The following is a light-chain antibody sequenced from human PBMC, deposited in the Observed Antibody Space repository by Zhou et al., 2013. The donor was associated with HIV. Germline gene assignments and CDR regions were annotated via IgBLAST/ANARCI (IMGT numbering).Light chain of an antibody. CDR2: EAS. J-gene: IGKJ4*01. CDR1: QSISNW. V-gene: IGKV1-5*03. CDR3: QQYDGSVT. Sequence: DIQMTQSPSTLSASVGDRVTIACRASQSISNWLAWYQKRPGKAPKLLISEASSLQNGVPSRFSGSGSGTEFTLTISSLQPDDSATYYCQQYDGSVTFGGGTKVEIK.